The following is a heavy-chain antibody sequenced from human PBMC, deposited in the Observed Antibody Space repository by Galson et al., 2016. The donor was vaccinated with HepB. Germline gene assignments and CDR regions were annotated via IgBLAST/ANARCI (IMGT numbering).Heavy chain of an antibody. V-gene: IGHV4-4*02. CDR1: GGSLSTRNW. CDR3: ANLGYCSGGDCYSVD. J-gene: IGHJ4*02. CDR2: IYHTGTT. D-gene: IGHD2-15*01. Sequence: SETLSLTCAVSGGSLSTRNWWSWIRQTPGKGLEWIGEIYHTGTTNYNPSLKSRITMSLDKSKNQFSLELNSVTAADTAVYYCANLGYCSGGDCYSVDWGQGTMVTVSS.